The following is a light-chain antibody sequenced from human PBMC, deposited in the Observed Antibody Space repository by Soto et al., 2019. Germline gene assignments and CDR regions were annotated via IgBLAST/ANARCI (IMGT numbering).Light chain of an antibody. CDR1: SGLSNYA. V-gene: IGLV4-69*01. Sequence: QLVLTQSPSASASLGASVKLTCTLSSGLSNYAIAWHQQQPERGPRYLMRLNSDGSHSKGDGIPDRFSGSSSGAERYLTISSLQSDDEADYYCQTWGTGINVVFGGGTKLTVL. J-gene: IGLJ2*01. CDR2: LNSDGSH. CDR3: QTWGTGINVV.